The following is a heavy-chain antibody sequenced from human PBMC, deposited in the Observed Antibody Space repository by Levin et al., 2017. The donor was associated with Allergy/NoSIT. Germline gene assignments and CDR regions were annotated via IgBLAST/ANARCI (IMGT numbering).Heavy chain of an antibody. CDR2: IWYDGSNK. CDR3: ARGVLRYFDWLPQTGALDI. CDR1: GFTFSSYG. V-gene: IGHV3-33*01. Sequence: GGSLRLSCAASGFTFSSYGMHWVRQAPGKGLEWVAVIWYDGSNKYYADSVKGRFTISRDNSKNTLYLQMNSLRAEDTAVYYCARGVLRYFDWLPQTGALDIWGQGTMVTVSS. J-gene: IGHJ3*02. D-gene: IGHD3-9*01.